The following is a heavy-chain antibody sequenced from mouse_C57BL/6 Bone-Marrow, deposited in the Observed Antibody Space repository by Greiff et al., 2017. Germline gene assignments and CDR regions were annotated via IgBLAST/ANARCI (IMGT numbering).Heavy chain of an antibody. CDR3: ASRPLFYYCTLFAY. D-gene: IGHD1-1*01. Sequence: VQLQQSGPELVKPGASVKISCKASGYTFTDYYMNWVKQSHGKSLEWIGDINPNNGGTSYNQKLKGKATLNVDKSSSTAYMELRSLTSEDSAVYYCASRPLFYYCTLFAYWGQGTLVTVSA. V-gene: IGHV1-26*01. J-gene: IGHJ3*01. CDR1: GYTFTDYY. CDR2: INPNNGGT.